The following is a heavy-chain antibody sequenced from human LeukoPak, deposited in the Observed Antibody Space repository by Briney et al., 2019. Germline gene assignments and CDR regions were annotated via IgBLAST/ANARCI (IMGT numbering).Heavy chain of an antibody. J-gene: IGHJ5*02. CDR3: TTRYDYGDYVGWFDP. D-gene: IGHD4-17*01. Sequence: GRSLRLSCAASGFTFSSYAMHWVRQAPGKGLEWVGRIKSKTDGGTTDYAAPVKGRFTISRDDSKNTLYLQMNSLKTEDTAVYYCTTRYDYGDYVGWFDPWGQGTLVTVSS. V-gene: IGHV3-15*01. CDR1: GFTFSSYA. CDR2: IKSKTDGGTT.